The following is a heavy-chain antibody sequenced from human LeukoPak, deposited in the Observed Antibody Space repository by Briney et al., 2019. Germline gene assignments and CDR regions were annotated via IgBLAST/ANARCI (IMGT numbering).Heavy chain of an antibody. CDR2: IYYSGST. J-gene: IGHJ6*02. D-gene: IGHD3-22*01. Sequence: PSETLSLTCTVSGGSISSGGYYWSWTRQHPGKGLEWIGYIYYSGSTYYNPSLKSRVTISVDTSKNQFSLKLSSVTAADTAVYYCARMGHDSSGYYYYYGMDVWGQGTTVTVSS. V-gene: IGHV4-31*03. CDR3: ARMGHDSSGYYYYYGMDV. CDR1: GGSISSGGYY.